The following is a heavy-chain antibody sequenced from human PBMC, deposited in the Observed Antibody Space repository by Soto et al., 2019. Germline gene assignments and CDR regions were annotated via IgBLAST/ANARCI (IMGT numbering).Heavy chain of an antibody. CDR1: GYTFTSYG. CDR2: ISAYNGNT. CDR3: ARDSRQSIAARPFDY. V-gene: IGHV1-18*01. Sequence: ASVKVSCKASGYTFTSYGISWVRQAPGQGLEWMGWISAYNGNTNYAQKLQGRVTMTTDTSTSTAYMELRSLRSDDTAVYSCARDSRQSIAARPFDYWGQGTLVTVSS. D-gene: IGHD6-6*01. J-gene: IGHJ4*02.